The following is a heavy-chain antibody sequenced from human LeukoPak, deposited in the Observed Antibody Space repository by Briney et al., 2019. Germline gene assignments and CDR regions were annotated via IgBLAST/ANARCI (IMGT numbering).Heavy chain of an antibody. CDR1: GFTFSSYA. D-gene: IGHD6-19*01. CDR2: ISGSGGST. J-gene: IGHJ4*02. Sequence: GGSLRLSCAASGFTFSSYAMSWVRQAPGKGLEWVSAISGSGGSTYYADSVKGRFNISRDNSKNTLYLQMNSLRAEDTAVYYCAITTVAGNVGLFYWGQGTLVTVSS. CDR3: AITTVAGNVGLFY. V-gene: IGHV3-23*01.